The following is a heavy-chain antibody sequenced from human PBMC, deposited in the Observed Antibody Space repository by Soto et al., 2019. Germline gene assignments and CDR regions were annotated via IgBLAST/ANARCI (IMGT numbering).Heavy chain of an antibody. Sequence: ASVKVSCKASGYTFTSYAMHWVRQAPGQRLEWMGWINAGNGNTKYSQKFQGRVTITRDTSASTAYMELSSLRSEDTAVYYCARSSYYDFWSGRGYNWFDPWGQGTLVTVSS. CDR2: INAGNGNT. V-gene: IGHV1-3*01. D-gene: IGHD3-3*01. J-gene: IGHJ5*02. CDR3: ARSSYYDFWSGRGYNWFDP. CDR1: GYTFTSYA.